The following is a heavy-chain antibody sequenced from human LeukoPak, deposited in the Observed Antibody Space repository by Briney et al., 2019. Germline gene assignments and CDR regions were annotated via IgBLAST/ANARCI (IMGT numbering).Heavy chain of an antibody. CDR2: MNPNSGNT. J-gene: IGHJ6*03. V-gene: IGHV1-8*01. Sequence: AXXKVSCKASGYTFTSSDINWVRQAPGQGLEWMGYMNPNSGNTVYAQKFQGRVTMTRDTSISTAYMELSSLRSEDTAVYYCAREGEYYYYMDVWGRGTTVTVSS. CDR3: AREGEYYYYMDV. CDR1: GYTFTSSD.